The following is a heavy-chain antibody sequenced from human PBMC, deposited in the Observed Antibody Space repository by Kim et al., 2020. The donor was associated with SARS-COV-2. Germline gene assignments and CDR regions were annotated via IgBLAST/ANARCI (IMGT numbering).Heavy chain of an antibody. Sequence: ADSVKGRFTISRDNAKNTLYLQMNSLRAEDTDVYYCARGRDGYDAGAFDIWGQGTMVTVSS. V-gene: IGHV3-74*01. D-gene: IGHD5-12*01. CDR3: ARGRDGYDAGAFDI. J-gene: IGHJ3*02.